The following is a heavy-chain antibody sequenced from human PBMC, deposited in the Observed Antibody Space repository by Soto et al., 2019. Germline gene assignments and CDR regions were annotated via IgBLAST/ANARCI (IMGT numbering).Heavy chain of an antibody. J-gene: IGHJ4*02. V-gene: IGHV1-2*02. Sequence: ASVKVSCKASGYTFTGYYMHWVRQAPGQGLEWMGWINPNSGGTNYAQKFQGRVTMTRDTSISTAYMELSRLRSDDTAVYYCARDRDYYDSSGYYYDYWGQGTLVTVSS. CDR2: INPNSGGT. CDR3: ARDRDYYDSSGYYYDY. CDR1: GYTFTGYY. D-gene: IGHD3-22*01.